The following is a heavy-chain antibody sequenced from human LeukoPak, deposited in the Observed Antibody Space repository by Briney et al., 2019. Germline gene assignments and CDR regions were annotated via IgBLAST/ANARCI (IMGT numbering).Heavy chain of an antibody. CDR1: GFSFRSYG. CDR2: ISSDEINE. Sequence: GGSLRLSCAASGFSFRSYGMHWVRQAPGKGLEWVAVISSDEINEYYADSVKGRFTISRDNSKNTLYLQMNSLRADDMAVYYCARDRNYYGSGGYYSRALEHWGQGTLVTVSS. CDR3: ARDRNYYGSGGYYSRALEH. J-gene: IGHJ1*01. V-gene: IGHV3-30*03. D-gene: IGHD3-22*01.